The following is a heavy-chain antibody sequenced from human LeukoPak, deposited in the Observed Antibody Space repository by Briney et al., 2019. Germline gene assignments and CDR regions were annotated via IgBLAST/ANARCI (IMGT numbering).Heavy chain of an antibody. V-gene: IGHV4-34*01. CDR3: ASGSSWYASDY. CDR2: INHSGST. J-gene: IGHJ4*02. D-gene: IGHD6-13*01. CDR1: GGSFSGYY. Sequence: SETLSLTCAVYGGSFSGYYWSWIRQPPGKGLEWIGEINHSGSTNYNPSLKSRVTISVDTSKNQSSLKLSSVTAADTAVYYCASGSSWYASDYWGQGTLVTVSS.